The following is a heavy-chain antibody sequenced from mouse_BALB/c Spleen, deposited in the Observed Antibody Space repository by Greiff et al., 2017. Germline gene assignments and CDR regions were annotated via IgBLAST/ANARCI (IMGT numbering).Heavy chain of an antibody. V-gene: IGHV5-6-5*01. CDR2: ISSGGST. J-gene: IGHJ2*01. CDR3: ATTGRNYFDY. D-gene: IGHD1-1*01. Sequence: EVMLVESGGGLVKPGGSLKLSCAASGFTFSSYAMSWVRQTPEKRLEWVASISSGGSTYYPDSVKGRFTISRDNARNILYLQMSSLRSEDTAMYYCATTGRNYFDYWGQGTTLTVSS. CDR1: GFTFSSYA.